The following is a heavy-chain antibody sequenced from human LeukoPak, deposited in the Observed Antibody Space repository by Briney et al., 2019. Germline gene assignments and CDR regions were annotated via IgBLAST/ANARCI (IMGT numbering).Heavy chain of an antibody. CDR1: GYTFTGYY. J-gene: IGHJ4*02. Sequence: GPSVTVSCKASGYTFTGYYIHWVRLAPGQGLEWMGWINPNSGGTIYAQKYQGRVVKARDTSIITAYMKLSRLRSDDTAVYYCARSFYDILTGYYSVAGYWGQGTLVTVSS. D-gene: IGHD3-9*01. V-gene: IGHV1-2*02. CDR3: ARSFYDILTGYYSVAGY. CDR2: INPNSGGT.